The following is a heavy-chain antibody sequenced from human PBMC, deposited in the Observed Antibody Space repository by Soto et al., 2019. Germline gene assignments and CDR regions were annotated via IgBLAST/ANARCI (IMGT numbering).Heavy chain of an antibody. D-gene: IGHD3-16*01. CDR3: VKGGDGQRWFDP. J-gene: IGHJ5*01. Sequence: SETLSLTCTLAGVSVSSGGHYWSWIRQHPGKCLEWIGYIHYSGSTYYTPSLTNRASLSLDTSKNQFSLKLTSVTAADTAAYYCVKGGDGQRWFDPWGQGTLVTVSS. V-gene: IGHV4-31*03. CDR2: IHYSGST. CDR1: GVSVSSGGHY.